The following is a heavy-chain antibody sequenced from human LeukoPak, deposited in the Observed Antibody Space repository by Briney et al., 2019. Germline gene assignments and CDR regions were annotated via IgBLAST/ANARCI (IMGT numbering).Heavy chain of an antibody. V-gene: IGHV4-39*07. CDR3: ARRGILPSPFDP. Sequence: SETLSLTCTVSGGSISNNDYYWGWIRQPTGKGLEWIGSILYSGTTYYNPSLKSRITISVDTSKSQFSLTVRSVTAADTAVYYCARRGILPSPFDPWGQGTLVTVSS. CDR1: GGSISNNDYY. D-gene: IGHD2-15*01. CDR2: ILYSGTT. J-gene: IGHJ5*02.